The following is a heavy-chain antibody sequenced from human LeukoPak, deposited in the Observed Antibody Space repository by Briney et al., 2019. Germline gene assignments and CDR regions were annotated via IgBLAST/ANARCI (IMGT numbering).Heavy chain of an antibody. D-gene: IGHD2-15*01. V-gene: IGHV4-4*02. CDR1: GGSISSSNW. CDR2: IYHSGST. J-gene: IGHJ5*02. Sequence: SETLSLTCAVSGGSISSSNWWSWVRQPPGKGLEWIGKIYHSGSTNSNPSLKSRVTISVDKSKNRFSLKLSSVTAADTAVYYCARLGGRGYCSSSSCRGNWFDPWGQGTLVTVSS. CDR3: ARLGGRGYCSSSSCRGNWFDP.